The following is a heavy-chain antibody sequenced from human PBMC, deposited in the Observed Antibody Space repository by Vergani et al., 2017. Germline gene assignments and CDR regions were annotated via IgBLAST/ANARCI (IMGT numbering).Heavy chain of an antibody. CDR2: INPNSGGT. CDR1: GYTFTGYY. CDR3: ASSPWQLGLSFRYFDL. J-gene: IGHJ2*01. D-gene: IGHD6-6*01. V-gene: IGHV1-2*04. Sequence: QVQLVQSGAEVKKPGASVKVSCKASGYTFTGYYMHWVRQAPGQGLEWMGWINPNSGGTNYAQKFQGWVTMTRDTSISTAYMELSSLRSEDTAVYYCASSPWQLGLSFRYFDLWGRGTLVTVSS.